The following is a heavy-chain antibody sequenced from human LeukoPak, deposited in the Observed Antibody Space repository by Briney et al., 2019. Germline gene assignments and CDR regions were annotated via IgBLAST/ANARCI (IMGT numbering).Heavy chain of an antibody. CDR1: GGSISSGDFS. CDR3: ARLAKRGVVTSFDY. V-gene: IGHV4-30-2*01. CDR2: IYHSGST. J-gene: IGHJ4*02. D-gene: IGHD2-21*02. Sequence: SETLSLTCGISGGSISSGDFSWSWIRQPPGKGLEWIGYIYHSGSTYYKPSLKSRVTISIDTSKNQFSLKLSSVTAADTAVYYCARLAKRGVVTSFDYWGQGTLVTVSS.